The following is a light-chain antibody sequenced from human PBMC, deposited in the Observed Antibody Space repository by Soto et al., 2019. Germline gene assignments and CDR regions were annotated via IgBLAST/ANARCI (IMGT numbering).Light chain of an antibody. CDR3: QEYNNWPLIT. Sequence: EIVMTQSPDTLSVSPGERATLSCRASQSISSNLAWYQQRPGQAPRLLVHGAYNRATGIPVRFSGSGSGTEFTLTISSLQSEDFAVYYCQEYNNWPLITFGQGTRLEIK. CDR1: QSISSN. J-gene: IGKJ5*01. V-gene: IGKV3-15*01. CDR2: GAY.